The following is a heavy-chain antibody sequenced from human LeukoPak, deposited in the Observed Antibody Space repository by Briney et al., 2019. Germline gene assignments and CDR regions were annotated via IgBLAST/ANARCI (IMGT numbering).Heavy chain of an antibody. CDR1: GFTFSSYE. CDR3: AKMDARTTAMRGMDV. J-gene: IGHJ6*02. Sequence: GGSLRLSCAASGFTFSSYEMNWVRQAPGKGLEWVSYISNSASTIYYADSVKGRFTISRDNAKNSLYLQMNSLRADDTAVYYCAKMDARTTAMRGMDVWGQGTTVTVSS. CDR2: ISNSASTI. D-gene: IGHD5-18*01. V-gene: IGHV3-48*03.